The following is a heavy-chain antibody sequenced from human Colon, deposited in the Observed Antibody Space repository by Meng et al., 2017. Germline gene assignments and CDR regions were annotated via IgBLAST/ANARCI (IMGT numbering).Heavy chain of an antibody. CDR1: GNSFTTYA. J-gene: IGHJ4*02. V-gene: IGHV1-3*05. CDR3: ARTGCSSSSCYDY. CDR2: INAGNGNT. Sequence: QVKLMQSGAEEKKPGASVKVACKASGNSFTTYAMHWVRQAPGQRLEWMGWINAGNGNTKYSEKFQSRVTITRDTAASTAYMELSSLRSEDTAVYYCARTGCSSSSCYDYWGQGTLVTVSS. D-gene: IGHD2-2*01.